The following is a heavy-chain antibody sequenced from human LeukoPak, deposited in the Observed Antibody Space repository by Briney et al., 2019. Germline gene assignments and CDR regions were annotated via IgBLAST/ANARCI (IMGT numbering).Heavy chain of an antibody. CDR3: ASLGGYSYGLGRVAFDI. V-gene: IGHV4-30-2*01. D-gene: IGHD5-18*01. CDR1: GGSISSGGYY. CDR2: IYHSGST. J-gene: IGHJ3*02. Sequence: PSQTLSLTCTVSGGSISSGGYYWSWIRQPPGKGLEWIGYIYHSGSTYYNPSLKSRVTISVNRSKNQFSLKLSSVTAADTAVYYCASLGGYSYGLGRVAFDIWGQGTMVTVSS.